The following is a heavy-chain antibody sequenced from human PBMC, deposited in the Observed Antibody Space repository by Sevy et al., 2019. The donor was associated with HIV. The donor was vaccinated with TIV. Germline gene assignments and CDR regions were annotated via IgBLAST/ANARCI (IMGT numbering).Heavy chain of an antibody. Sequence: GGSLRLSCAASGFTFTSFSMHWVRQAPGKGLEWVATISYDGSNKYYADSVKGRFTISRDNSKNYLYLQMNSLRAEDTDVYGCALERLSSNVAEYFQNWGQGTLVTVSS. CDR1: GFTFTSFS. J-gene: IGHJ1*01. D-gene: IGHD1-1*01. CDR3: ALERLSSNVAEYFQN. V-gene: IGHV3-30-3*01. CDR2: ISYDGSNK.